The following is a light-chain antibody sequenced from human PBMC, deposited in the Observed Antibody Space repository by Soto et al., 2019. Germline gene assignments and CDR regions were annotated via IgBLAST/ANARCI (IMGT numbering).Light chain of an antibody. CDR3: QKYNSAPLT. J-gene: IGKJ4*01. Sequence: EIVLTQSPGTLSLSPGETATLSCRASQSVARDLSWYQQKPGQAPRLLISRAFIGATGIPDRFSGSGSGTDFTLTINRLEPEDFAAYYCQKYNSAPLTFGGGTKVEIK. V-gene: IGKV3-20*01. CDR2: RAF. CDR1: QSVARD.